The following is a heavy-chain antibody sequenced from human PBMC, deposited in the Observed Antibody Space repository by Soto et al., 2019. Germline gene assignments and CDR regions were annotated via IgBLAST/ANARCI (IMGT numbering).Heavy chain of an antibody. J-gene: IGHJ5*01. CDR1: GYSISSGYY. D-gene: IGHD2-21*01. Sequence: SETLSLTCAVSGYSISSGYYWGWIRQPPGKGLEWIGSIYHSGSTNYNPSLKSRATISVDTSKNQFSLKLNSVTAADTAVYYCARGRGEFASWGQGTLVTVSS. V-gene: IGHV4-38-2*01. CDR2: IYHSGST. CDR3: ARGRGEFAS.